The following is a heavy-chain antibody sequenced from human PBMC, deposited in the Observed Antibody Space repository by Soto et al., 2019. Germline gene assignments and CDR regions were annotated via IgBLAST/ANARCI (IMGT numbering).Heavy chain of an antibody. J-gene: IGHJ6*03. CDR2: ISGSGGST. D-gene: IGHD6-6*01. Sequence: GGSLRLSCAASGFTFRTYAMTWVRQAPGRGLEWVSVISGSGGSTYYADSVKGRFTISRDNSKNTLCLQMNSLRAEDMAVYYCAKEGGSSSEYYYYYMDVWGKGTTVT. CDR3: AKEGGSSSEYYYYYMDV. V-gene: IGHV3-23*01. CDR1: GFTFRTYA.